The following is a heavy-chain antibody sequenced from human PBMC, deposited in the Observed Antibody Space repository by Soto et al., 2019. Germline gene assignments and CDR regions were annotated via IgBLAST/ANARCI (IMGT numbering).Heavy chain of an antibody. J-gene: IGHJ6*02. D-gene: IGHD3-10*01. CDR2: IYYGGST. CDR3: ARRGYGPGFPYYYGMDV. V-gene: IGHV4-59*01. Sequence: PSETLSLTGNRPGGSWPDYSLGAFPRPPGKGLEWIGYIYYGGSTNYNPSLKSRVTMSVDTPKNQFSLKLSSVTAADTAVYYCARRGYGPGFPYYYGMDVWGQGTTVT. CDR1: GGSWPDYS.